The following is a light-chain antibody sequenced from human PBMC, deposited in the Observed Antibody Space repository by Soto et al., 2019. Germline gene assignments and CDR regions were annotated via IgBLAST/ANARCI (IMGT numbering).Light chain of an antibody. V-gene: IGLV2-14*01. CDR1: SSDVGGYNY. Sequence: QSVLTQPASLSGSHGQSITISCPGTSSDVGGYNYVSWYQQHPGKAPKLMIYDVSNRPSGVSNRFSGSKSGNTASLTISGLQAEDEADYYCSSYTSSSTVFGTGTKVTVL. CDR2: DVS. J-gene: IGLJ1*01. CDR3: SSYTSSSTV.